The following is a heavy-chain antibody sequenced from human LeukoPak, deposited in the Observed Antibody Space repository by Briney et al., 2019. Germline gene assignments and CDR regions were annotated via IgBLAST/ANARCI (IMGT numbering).Heavy chain of an antibody. D-gene: IGHD2-2*01. V-gene: IGHV3-23*01. Sequence: GGSLRLSCAASGFSFSSYAMSWVRQTPERGLEWVSSISTRGASTYYADSVKGRFTVSRDNSKDTLYLQMHSLTAEDTALYYCTSSFDYWGQGILVTVSS. CDR2: ISTRGAST. CDR1: GFSFSSYA. CDR3: TSSFDY. J-gene: IGHJ4*02.